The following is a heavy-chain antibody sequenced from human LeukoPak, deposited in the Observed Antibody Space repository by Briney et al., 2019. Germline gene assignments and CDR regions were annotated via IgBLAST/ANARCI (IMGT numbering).Heavy chain of an antibody. D-gene: IGHD6-19*01. J-gene: IGHJ4*02. Sequence: PGGSLRLSCAASGFTFSSYSMNWVRQAPGKGLEWVSSISSSSSYIYYADSVKVRFTISRDNAKNSLYLQMNSLRAEDTAVYYCARVSHSSGWYGPFDYWGQGTLVTVSS. CDR2: ISSSSSYI. CDR1: GFTFSSYS. V-gene: IGHV3-21*01. CDR3: ARVSHSSGWYGPFDY.